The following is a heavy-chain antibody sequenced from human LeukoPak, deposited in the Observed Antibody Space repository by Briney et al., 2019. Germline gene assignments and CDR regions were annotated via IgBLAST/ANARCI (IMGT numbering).Heavy chain of an antibody. V-gene: IGHV3-30*02. Sequence: GGSLRLSCAASGFTFSSYGMHWVRQAPGKGLEWVAFIRYDGSNKYYADSVKGRFTISRDNSKNTLYLQMNSLRAKDTAVYYCAKESDFWSGYSFDYWGQGTLVTVSS. CDR1: GFTFSSYG. CDR2: IRYDGSNK. CDR3: AKESDFWSGYSFDY. J-gene: IGHJ4*02. D-gene: IGHD3-3*01.